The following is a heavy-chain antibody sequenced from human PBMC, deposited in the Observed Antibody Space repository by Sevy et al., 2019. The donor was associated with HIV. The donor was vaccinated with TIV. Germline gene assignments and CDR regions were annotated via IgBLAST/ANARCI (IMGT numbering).Heavy chain of an antibody. Sequence: SETLSLTCTVSGGSISSGDYNWNWTRQPPGKGLEWIGYIYYSGLTYYNPSLKRRITLSVDTSENQFSLTLSSVTAADPAVYYCARSYSDYSNALAFDYWGQGTLVTVSS. V-gene: IGHV4-30-4*01. J-gene: IGHJ4*02. D-gene: IGHD4-4*01. CDR2: IYYSGLT. CDR1: GGSISSGDYN. CDR3: ARSYSDYSNALAFDY.